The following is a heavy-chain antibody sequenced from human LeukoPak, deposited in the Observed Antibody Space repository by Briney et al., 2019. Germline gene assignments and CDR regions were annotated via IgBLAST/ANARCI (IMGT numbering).Heavy chain of an antibody. D-gene: IGHD4-17*01. V-gene: IGHV3-30*18. CDR2: ISYDGSNK. CDR1: GFTFSSYG. CDR3: AKIIAGTTVTTDYFDY. J-gene: IGHJ4*02. Sequence: GGSLRLSCAASGFTFSSYGMHWVRQAPGKGLEGVAVISYDGSNKYYADSVKGRFTISRDNSKNTLYLQMNSLRAEDTAVYYCAKIIAGTTVTTDYFDYWGQGTLVTVSS.